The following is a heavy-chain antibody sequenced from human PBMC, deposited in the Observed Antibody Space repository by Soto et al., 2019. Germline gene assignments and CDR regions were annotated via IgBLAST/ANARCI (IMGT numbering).Heavy chain of an antibody. V-gene: IGHV4-4*07. CDR3: AREGGYFDSSGSGVYHYHGVDV. J-gene: IGHJ6*02. Sequence: SETLSLTCTVSGGSISTYFWSWIRQPAGGGLEWIGRIYTTGSTNYHPSLKSRVTMSLDTSRNQFSLKLSSVTAADTAVYYCAREGGYFDSSGSGVYHYHGVDVWGQGTTVTVS. D-gene: IGHD3-22*01. CDR1: GGSISTYF. CDR2: IYTTGST.